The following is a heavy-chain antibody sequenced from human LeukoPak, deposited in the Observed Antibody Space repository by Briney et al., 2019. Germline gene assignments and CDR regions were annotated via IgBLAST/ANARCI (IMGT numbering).Heavy chain of an antibody. J-gene: IGHJ4*02. CDR3: ATMYYYDSSGYTPFDY. CDR1: GYTFTSYD. D-gene: IGHD3-22*01. CDR2: MNPNSGNT. V-gene: IGHV1-8*01. Sequence: ASVKVSCKASGYTFTSYDINWVRQATGQGLEWMGWMNPNSGNTGYAQKFQGRVTRTRNTSISTAYMELSSLRSEDTAVYYCATMYYYDSSGYTPFDYWGQGTLVTVSS.